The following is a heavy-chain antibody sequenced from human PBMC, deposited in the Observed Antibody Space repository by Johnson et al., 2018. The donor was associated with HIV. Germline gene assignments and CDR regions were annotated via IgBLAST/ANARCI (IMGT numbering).Heavy chain of an antibody. J-gene: IGHJ3*02. Sequence: QVQLVESGGGLVQPGGSLRLSCAASGFAFRSYWMHWVRQAPGKGLEWVAVISYDGSNKYYADSVKGRFTISRDNSKNTLYLQMNSLRAEDTAVYYCARSPRIVVVVAATVGHAFDIWGQGTMVTVAS. CDR1: GFAFRSYW. CDR3: ARSPRIVVVVAATVGHAFDI. D-gene: IGHD2-15*01. V-gene: IGHV3-30-3*01. CDR2: ISYDGSNK.